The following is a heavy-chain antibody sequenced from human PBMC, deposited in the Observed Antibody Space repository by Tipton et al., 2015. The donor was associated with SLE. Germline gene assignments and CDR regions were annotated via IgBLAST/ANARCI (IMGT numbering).Heavy chain of an antibody. Sequence: TLSLTCTVSGGSISTRNYYWSWIRQPPGKGLEWIGYIYKSGNTNYNPSLESRVTISIDTSKNQFSLKLSSVTAADTAIYYCARAMYYDFWSGFYFDIWGQGTLVSVSS. CDR3: ARAMYYDFWSGFYFDI. J-gene: IGHJ4*02. CDR1: GGSISTRNYY. D-gene: IGHD3-3*01. CDR2: IYKSGNT. V-gene: IGHV4-61*01.